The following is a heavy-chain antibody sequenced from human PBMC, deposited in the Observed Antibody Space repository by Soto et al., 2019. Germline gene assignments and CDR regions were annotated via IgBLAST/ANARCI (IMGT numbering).Heavy chain of an antibody. CDR3: ARDHGDHCTNGVCYGPPDY. CDR1: GFTFSSYA. D-gene: IGHD2-8*01. V-gene: IGHV3-23*01. J-gene: IGHJ4*02. CDR2: ISGSGGST. Sequence: EVQLLESGGGLVQPGGSLRLSCAASGFTFSSYAMSWVRQAPGKGLEWVSAISGSGGSTYYADSVKGRFTISRDNSKNTLYLQMNSLRAEDTAVYYCARDHGDHCTNGVCYGPPDYWGQGTLVTVSS.